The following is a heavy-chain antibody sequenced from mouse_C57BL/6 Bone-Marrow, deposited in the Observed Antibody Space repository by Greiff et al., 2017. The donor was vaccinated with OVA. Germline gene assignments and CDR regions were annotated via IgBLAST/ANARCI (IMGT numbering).Heavy chain of an antibody. V-gene: IGHV1-22*01. Sequence: DVKLVESGPELVKPGASVKMSCKASGYTFTDYNMHWVKQSHGKSLEWIGYINPNNGGTSYNQKFKGKATLTVNKSSSTAYMELRSLTSEDSAVYDCAREVHDYGSSQYFDYWGQGTTLTVSS. CDR3: AREVHDYGSSQYFDY. J-gene: IGHJ2*01. CDR2: INPNNGGT. CDR1: GYTFTDYN. D-gene: IGHD1-1*01.